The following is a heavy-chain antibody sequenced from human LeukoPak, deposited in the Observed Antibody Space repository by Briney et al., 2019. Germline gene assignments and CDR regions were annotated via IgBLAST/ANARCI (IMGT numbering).Heavy chain of an antibody. CDR2: ISGSGGST. Sequence: GGSLRLSCAASGLTFSSYAMSWVRQAPGKGLEWVSAISGSGGSTYYADSVKGRFTISRDNSKNTLYLQMNSLRAEDTAVYYCAKALSLGDCYLDWGQGTLVTVSS. CDR1: GLTFSSYA. D-gene: IGHD2-21*01. CDR3: AKALSLGDCYLD. V-gene: IGHV3-23*01. J-gene: IGHJ4*02.